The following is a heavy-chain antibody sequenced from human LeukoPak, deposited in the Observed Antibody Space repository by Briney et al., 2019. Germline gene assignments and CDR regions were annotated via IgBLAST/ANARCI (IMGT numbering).Heavy chain of an antibody. D-gene: IGHD1-26*01. J-gene: IGHJ4*02. V-gene: IGHV5-51*01. CDR3: ARSRRPAYSGSCRDY. CDR2: IYPGDSDT. CDR1: GYSFTSYW. Sequence: PGGSLRLSCKGSGYSFTSYWIGWVRQMPGKGLERMGIIYPGDSDTRYSPSFQGQVTISADKSISTAYLQCSSLKASDTAMYYCARSRRPAYSGSCRDYWGQGTLVTVSS.